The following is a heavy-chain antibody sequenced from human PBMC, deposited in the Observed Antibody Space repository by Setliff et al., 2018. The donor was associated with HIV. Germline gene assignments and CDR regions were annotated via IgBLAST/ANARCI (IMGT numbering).Heavy chain of an antibody. CDR3: ARHGVGDTMGTVDY. CDR1: GYSFSNYW. CDR2: IYPGDSDA. D-gene: IGHD3-10*01. V-gene: IGHV5-51*01. Sequence: PGESLKISCKSSGYSFSNYWIGWVRQMPGKGLEWMGIIYPGDSDARYSPTFQGQVTISVDKSISTAYLQWGSLKASDTAMYYCARHGVGDTMGTVDYWGQGTLVTVSS. J-gene: IGHJ4*02.